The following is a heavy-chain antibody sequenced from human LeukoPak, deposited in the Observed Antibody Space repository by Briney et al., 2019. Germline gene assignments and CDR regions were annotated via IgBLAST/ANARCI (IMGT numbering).Heavy chain of an antibody. Sequence: ASVKVSCKASGYTFTGYYMHWVRQAPGQGLEWMGWINPNSGGTNYAQKFQGRVTMTRDTSISTAYMELSRLRSDDTAVYYCARVEDGYNLRGDDAFDIWGQGTMVTVSS. CDR2: INPNSGGT. CDR1: GYTFTGYY. D-gene: IGHD5-24*01. CDR3: ARVEDGYNLRGDDAFDI. V-gene: IGHV1-2*02. J-gene: IGHJ3*02.